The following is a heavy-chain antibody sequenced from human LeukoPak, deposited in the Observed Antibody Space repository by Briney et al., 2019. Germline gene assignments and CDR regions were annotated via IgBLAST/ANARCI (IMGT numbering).Heavy chain of an antibody. D-gene: IGHD3-9*01. CDR1: GFTFGDYA. Sequence: PGGSLRLSCTASGFTFGDYAMSWVRQAPGKGLEWVGFIRSKAYGGTTEYAASVKGRFTISRDDSKSIAYLQMNSLKTEDTAVYYCTRAGRYFDWLLYYFDYWGQGTLVTVPS. CDR2: IRSKAYGGTT. J-gene: IGHJ4*02. V-gene: IGHV3-49*04. CDR3: TRAGRYFDWLLYYFDY.